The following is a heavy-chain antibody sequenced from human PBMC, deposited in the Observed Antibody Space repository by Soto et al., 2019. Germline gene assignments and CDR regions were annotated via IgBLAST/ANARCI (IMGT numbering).Heavy chain of an antibody. J-gene: IGHJ4*02. CDR2: IYHSVST. Sequence: QVQLQESGPGLVKPSGTLSLTCAVSGGSISSSNWWSWVRQPPGKGLEWIGEIYHSVSTNYNPSLKSRVTISVDKSKNQFSLKLSSVTAADTAVYYCARAPWGYSYGNFFDYWGQGTLVTVSS. V-gene: IGHV4-4*02. CDR3: ARAPWGYSYGNFFDY. D-gene: IGHD5-18*01. CDR1: GGSISSSNW.